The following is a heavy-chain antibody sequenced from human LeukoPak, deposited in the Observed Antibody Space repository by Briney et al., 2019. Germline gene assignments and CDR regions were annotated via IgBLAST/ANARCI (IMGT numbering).Heavy chain of an antibody. D-gene: IGHD4-11*01. CDR3: ARYDYSLISA. CDR1: GASISSRGYY. Sequence: PSQTLSLTRTVSGASISSRGYYWSWLRQHPGKGLEWIGYIYYSGSTYYNPSLTRRVAISVDTSKNQFSLKLSSVTAADTAVYDWARYDYSLISAWGQGTLVTVSS. V-gene: IGHV4-31*03. CDR2: IYYSGST. J-gene: IGHJ4*02.